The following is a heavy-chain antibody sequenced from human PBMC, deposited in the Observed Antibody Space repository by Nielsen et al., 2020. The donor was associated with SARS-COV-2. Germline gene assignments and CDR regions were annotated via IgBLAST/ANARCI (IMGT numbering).Heavy chain of an antibody. J-gene: IGHJ4*02. V-gene: IGHV7-4-1*02. CDR1: GYTFTRYA. D-gene: IGHD5-12*01. CDR2: INTNTGNP. Sequence: ASVKVSCKASGYTFTRYAMNSVRPAPGQGLEWMGWINTNTGNPPYAQGFTGRFVFSLDTSVSTAYLQISSLKAEDTAVYYCARGGYARDRVGDYWGQGTLVTVSS. CDR3: ARGGYARDRVGDY.